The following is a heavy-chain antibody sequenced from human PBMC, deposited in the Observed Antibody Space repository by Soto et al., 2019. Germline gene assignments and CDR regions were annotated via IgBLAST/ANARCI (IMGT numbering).Heavy chain of an antibody. CDR3: ARLHGYCISSSCHGHYAMDV. J-gene: IGHJ6*02. V-gene: IGHV4-59*08. CDR2: IYYSGST. Sequence: SETLSLTCTVSGGSISSYYWSWIRQPPGKGLEWIGYIYYSGSTNYNPSLKSRVTISVDTSKSQFSLKVTSVTAADTAVYYCARLHGYCISSSCHGHYAMDVWGQGTSVTVSS. D-gene: IGHD2-2*01. CDR1: GGSISSYY.